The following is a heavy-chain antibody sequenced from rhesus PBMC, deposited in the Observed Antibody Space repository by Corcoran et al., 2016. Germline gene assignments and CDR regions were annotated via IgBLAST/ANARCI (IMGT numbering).Heavy chain of an antibody. CDR1: GGSVSSSNG. CDR2: ISGSSGIP. J-gene: IGHJ6*01. D-gene: IGHD1-44*02. Sequence: QVQLQESGPGLVKPSETLSLTCAVSGGSVSSSNGWSWIRQPPGKGREWMGYISGSSGIPSYNPSRTRRVTISTDTSKNQFSLKLGWVTAAGTAVYYCARGATLDSWGQGVVVTVSS. V-gene: IGHV4-65*01. CDR3: ARGATLDS.